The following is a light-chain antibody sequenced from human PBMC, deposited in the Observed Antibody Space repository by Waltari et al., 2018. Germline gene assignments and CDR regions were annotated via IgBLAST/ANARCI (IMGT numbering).Light chain of an antibody. J-gene: IGKJ2*02. Sequence: EIVLTQSPGTLSLSPGERATLSCRASQSVSRNFLAWYRPTPGQAPMLLIYDASSRPTGTPDRFSGSGSGTDFTLTISILEPEDFAVYYCQQYADSPCTFGQGTKLEIK. CDR2: DAS. CDR3: QQYADSPCT. CDR1: QSVSRNF. V-gene: IGKV3-20*01.